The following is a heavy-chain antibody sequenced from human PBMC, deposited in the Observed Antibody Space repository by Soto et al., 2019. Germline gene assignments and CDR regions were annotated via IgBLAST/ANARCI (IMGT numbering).Heavy chain of an antibody. Sequence: GESLKISCKGSGYSLTSYWISWVRQMPGRGLEWMGRIDPSDSYTNYSPSFQGHVTISADKSISTAYLQWSSLKASDTAMYYCARQVVIEYCYGMDVWRQGTTVTV. J-gene: IGHJ6*01. D-gene: IGHD3-22*01. V-gene: IGHV5-10-1*01. CDR3: ARQVVIEYCYGMDV. CDR1: GYSLTSYW. CDR2: IDPSDSYT.